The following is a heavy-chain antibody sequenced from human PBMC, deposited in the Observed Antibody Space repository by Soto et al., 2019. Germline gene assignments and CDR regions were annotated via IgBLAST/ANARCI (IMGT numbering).Heavy chain of an antibody. CDR3: VRDSPIGSTYSGYDGIDY. CDR1: GYSLTSYD. J-gene: IGHJ4*02. D-gene: IGHD5-12*01. V-gene: IGHV1-8*01. Sequence: AKASCKACGYSLTSYDINWVRQEKEKRLEWMGWMNPNSGNTAYAQKFQGRVTITADKSTSTAYMELNSLRSEDTTVYYCVRDSPIGSTYSGYDGIDYWRQGTLVTVSS. CDR2: MNPNSGNT.